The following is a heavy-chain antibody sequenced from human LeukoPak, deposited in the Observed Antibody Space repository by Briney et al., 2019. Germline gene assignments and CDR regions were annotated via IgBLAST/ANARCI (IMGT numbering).Heavy chain of an antibody. CDR3: ARAGVVRYVAWLINYYMDV. CDR1: GFTFTNHA. CDR2: ISGNGGST. D-gene: IGHD3-9*01. J-gene: IGHJ6*03. Sequence: GGSLRLSCAASGFTFTNHAMQWVRQAPGKGLEYVSAISGNGGSTYYANSVKGRFTISRDNSKNTVYLQMGSLRPEDMAVYYCARAGVVRYVAWLINYYMDVWGKGTTVIVSS. V-gene: IGHV3-64*01.